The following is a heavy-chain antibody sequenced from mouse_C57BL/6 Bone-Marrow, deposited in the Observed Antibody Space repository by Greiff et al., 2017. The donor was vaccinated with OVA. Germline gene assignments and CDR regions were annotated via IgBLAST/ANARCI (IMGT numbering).Heavy chain of an antibody. CDR2: IHPNSGST. CDR3: ARSSYYSDWYFDV. CDR1: GYTFTSYW. J-gene: IGHJ1*03. D-gene: IGHD2-12*01. Sequence: QVQLQQSGAELVKPGASVKLSCKASGYTFTSYWMHWVKQRPGQGLEWIGMIHPNSGSTNYNEKFKSKATLTVDKSSSTAYMQLSSLTSEDSAVYYCARSSYYSDWYFDVWGTGTTVTVSS. V-gene: IGHV1-64*01.